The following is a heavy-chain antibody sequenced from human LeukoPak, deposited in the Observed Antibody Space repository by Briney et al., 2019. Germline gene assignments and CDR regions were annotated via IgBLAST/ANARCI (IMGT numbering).Heavy chain of an antibody. CDR1: GYNFTNYW. V-gene: IGHV5-51*01. CDR3: ARLGQATVTTWGYYMDV. D-gene: IGHD4-17*01. J-gene: IGHJ6*03. Sequence: GESLKISCKGSGYNFTNYWIGWVRQMPGKGLEWMGIIYPGDSDTTYSPSFQGQVTISADKSISTAYLQWSSLKASDTAMYYCARLGQATVTTWGYYMDVWGKGTTVTVSS. CDR2: IYPGDSDT.